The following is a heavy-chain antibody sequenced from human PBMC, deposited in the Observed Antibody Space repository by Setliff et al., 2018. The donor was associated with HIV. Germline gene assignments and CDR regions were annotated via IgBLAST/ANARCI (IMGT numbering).Heavy chain of an antibody. J-gene: IGHJ3*02. V-gene: IGHV4-39*07. Sequence: PSETLSLTCAVSGDSITSRNYHWDWVRQPPGKGLEWIGSLFYTGSTSCNPSLKSRVTISGDTSKNQFFLNLTSVTAADTAVYYCARYVSEYYTGNGFDMWGQGTMVTVSS. D-gene: IGHD3-10*01. CDR1: GDSITSRNYH. CDR3: ARYVSEYYTGNGFDM. CDR2: LFYTGST.